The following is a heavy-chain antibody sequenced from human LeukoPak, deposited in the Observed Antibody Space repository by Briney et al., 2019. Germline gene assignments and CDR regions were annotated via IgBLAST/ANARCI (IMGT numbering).Heavy chain of an antibody. CDR1: GFTFSDYW. CDR3: ASGNSHAFDI. CDR2: IDLAGEYT. V-gene: IGHV3-74*01. Sequence: GRSQRPSCAPSGFTFSDYWMHWVRQAPGKGLVWVSRIDLAGEYTTYADSVKSRFTISRDNAKNTLYLQMNSLRAEDTAVYYCASGNSHAFDIWGQGTMVTVSS. J-gene: IGHJ3*02.